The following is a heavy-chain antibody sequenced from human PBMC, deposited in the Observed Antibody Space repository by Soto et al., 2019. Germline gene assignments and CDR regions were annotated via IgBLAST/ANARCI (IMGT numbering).Heavy chain of an antibody. J-gene: IGHJ4*02. CDR3: ASSSGNNYGVGTNYYFDY. V-gene: IGHV1-69*06. Sequence: SVKVSCKTSGGTFSTYSIGWVRQAPGEGLEWMGGIIPIFGTANYAQKFQDRVTITADKSTNTAFMELSSLKSEDTAMYYCASSSGNNYGVGTNYYFDYWGQGTLVTVSS. D-gene: IGHD1-26*01. CDR2: IIPIFGTA. CDR1: GGTFSTYS.